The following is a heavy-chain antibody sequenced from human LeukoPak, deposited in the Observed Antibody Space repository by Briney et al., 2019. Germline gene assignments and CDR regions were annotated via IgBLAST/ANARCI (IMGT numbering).Heavy chain of an antibody. D-gene: IGHD3-22*01. J-gene: IGHJ5*02. Sequence: GASVKVSCKASGGTFSSYAISWVRQAPGQGLEWMGRIIPILGIANYAQKFQGRVTITADKSTSTAYMELSSLRSEDTAVYYCARDYYDSSGYAPRWFDPWRQGTLVTVSS. CDR2: IIPILGIA. CDR3: ARDYYDSSGYAPRWFDP. V-gene: IGHV1-69*04. CDR1: GGTFSSYA.